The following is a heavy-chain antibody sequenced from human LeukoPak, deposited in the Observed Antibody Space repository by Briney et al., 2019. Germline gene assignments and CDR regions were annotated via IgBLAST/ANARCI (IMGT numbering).Heavy chain of an antibody. D-gene: IGHD3-3*01. CDR2: IRSRPYGGTT. Sequence: GGSLRLSCATSGFAFDDSFISWFRQAPGKGLEWVGFIRSRPYGGTTEYAASVKGRFIMSRDDSRGIAYLQMNSLKTEDTAIYYCSRKKRISFWLDYWGQGTLVVVPS. V-gene: IGHV3-49*03. CDR1: GFAFDDSF. CDR3: SRKKRISFWLDY. J-gene: IGHJ4*02.